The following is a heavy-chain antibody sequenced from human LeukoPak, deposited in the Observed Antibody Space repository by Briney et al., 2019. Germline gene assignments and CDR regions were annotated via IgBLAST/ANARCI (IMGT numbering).Heavy chain of an antibody. D-gene: IGHD3-10*01. J-gene: IGHJ4*02. CDR1: GGSISSYY. CDR3: AREVWFGEYYFDY. Sequence: PSETLSLTCTVSGGSISSYYWSWIRQPPGKGLEWIGYIYYSGSTNYNPSLKSRVTISVDTSKNQFSLKLSSVTAAVTAVYYCAREVWFGEYYFDYWGQGTLVTVSS. CDR2: IYYSGST. V-gene: IGHV4-59*01.